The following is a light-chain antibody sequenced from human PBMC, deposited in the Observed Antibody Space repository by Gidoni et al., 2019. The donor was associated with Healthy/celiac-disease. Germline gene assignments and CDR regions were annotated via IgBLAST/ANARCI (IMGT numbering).Light chain of an antibody. V-gene: IGKV1-39*01. CDR1: QSISSY. Sequence: DIQRTQSPSSLSASVGDRVTITCRASQSISSYLNWYQQKPGKAPTLLIYAASSLQSGVPSRFCGSCSGTDFTLTIISLQPEDFATYYCQQSYSPAPLTFGQGTKVEIK. CDR2: AAS. CDR3: QQSYSPAPLT. J-gene: IGKJ1*01.